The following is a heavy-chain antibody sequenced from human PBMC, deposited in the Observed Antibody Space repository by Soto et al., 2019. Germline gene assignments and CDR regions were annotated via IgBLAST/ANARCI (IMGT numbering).Heavy chain of an antibody. CDR2: ISSSGSTI. V-gene: IGHV3-48*03. Sequence: PGGSLRLSCAASGFTFSSYEMNWVRQAPGKGLEWVSYISSSGSTIYYADSVKGRFTISRDNAKNSLYLQMNSLRAEDTAVYYCARDGFNKNQRGYYYGMDVWGQGTTVTVSS. D-gene: IGHD2-2*01. CDR3: ARDGFNKNQRGYYYGMDV. CDR1: GFTFSSYE. J-gene: IGHJ6*02.